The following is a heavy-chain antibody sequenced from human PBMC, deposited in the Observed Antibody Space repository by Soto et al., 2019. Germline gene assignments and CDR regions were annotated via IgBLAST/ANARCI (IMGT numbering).Heavy chain of an antibody. V-gene: IGHV3-30-3*01. Sequence: GGSLRLSCVASGFTFSSFSLHWVRQAPGKGLEWLALISYDGSSKYNADSVKGRFTISRENSNNTLYLQLSSLRPEDTAVYYCARTTAVAGTPELDYWGQGALVTFSS. CDR1: GFTFSSFS. J-gene: IGHJ4*02. CDR3: ARTTAVAGTPELDY. D-gene: IGHD6-19*01. CDR2: ISYDGSSK.